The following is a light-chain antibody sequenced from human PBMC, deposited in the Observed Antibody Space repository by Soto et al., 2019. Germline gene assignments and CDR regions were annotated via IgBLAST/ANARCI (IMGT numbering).Light chain of an antibody. CDR3: QHSYTAPWT. V-gene: IGKV1-39*01. CDR2: GAS. J-gene: IGKJ1*01. Sequence: DIQMTQSPSSLSASLGDRVTITCRASENIIQYLNWYQQKPGKVPRLLVYGASRLETGVPSRFSASGFGTEFTLTIRGLQSEDSATYYCQHSYTAPWTFGQGTKV. CDR1: ENIIQY.